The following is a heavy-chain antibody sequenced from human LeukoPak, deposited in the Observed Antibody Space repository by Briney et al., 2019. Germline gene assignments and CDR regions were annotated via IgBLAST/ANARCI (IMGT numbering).Heavy chain of an antibody. J-gene: IGHJ6*02. V-gene: IGHV4-34*01. D-gene: IGHD2-15*01. Sequence: SETLSLTCAVYGGSFSGYYWSWIRQPPGKGLEWIGEINHSGSTNYNPSPKSRVTISVDTSKNQFSLKLSSVTAADTAVYYCARGRGYCSGGSCYWVSYYGMDVWGQGTTVTVSS. CDR3: ARGRGYCSGGSCYWVSYYGMDV. CDR1: GGSFSGYY. CDR2: INHSGST.